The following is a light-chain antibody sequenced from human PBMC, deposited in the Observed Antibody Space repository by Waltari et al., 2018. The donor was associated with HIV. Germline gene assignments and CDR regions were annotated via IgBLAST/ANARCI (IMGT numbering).Light chain of an antibody. J-gene: IGKJ1*01. CDR2: AAT. CDR3: QQYNDWPQT. V-gene: IGKV3-15*01. CDR1: QRVGCN. Sequence: EIVMTQSPETLSVFPGEKATLSGRARQRVGCNLASYQVRPGQAPSLLIYAATSRTTGFPGRFRGSGSGTEFTLTISSLQSEDFAIYYCQQYNDWPQTFGQGTRVDIK.